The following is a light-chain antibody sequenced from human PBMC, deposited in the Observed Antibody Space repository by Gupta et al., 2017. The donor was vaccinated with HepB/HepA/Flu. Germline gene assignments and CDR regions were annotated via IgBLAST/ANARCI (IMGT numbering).Light chain of an antibody. V-gene: IGLV1-40*01. Sequence: QSILTQPPSVSGAPGQRVTISCTGSSSNIGAGYDVHWYQQFPGTAPKLLVYGAHNRPSGVPDRFSGSKSGTSASLAITGLQAEDEADYYCQSYDNTLISWVFGGGTKLTVL. CDR1: SSNIGAGYD. CDR2: GAH. J-gene: IGLJ3*02. CDR3: QSYDNTLISWV.